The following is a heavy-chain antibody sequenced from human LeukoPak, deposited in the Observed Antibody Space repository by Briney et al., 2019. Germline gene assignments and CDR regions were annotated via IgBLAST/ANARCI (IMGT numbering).Heavy chain of an antibody. J-gene: IGHJ4*02. V-gene: IGHV6-1*01. CDR3: ARSSGWFDY. D-gene: IGHD6-19*01. CDR2: TYYRSKWYN. CDR1: GDSVSSNSAA. Sequence: SQTLSLTCAISGDSVSSNSAAWNWIRQSPSRGLEWLGRTYYRSKWYNEYAVSVKSRIIIEPDTSKNQFSLQMNPVTPGDTGVYYCARSSGWFDYWGQGTLVTVSS.